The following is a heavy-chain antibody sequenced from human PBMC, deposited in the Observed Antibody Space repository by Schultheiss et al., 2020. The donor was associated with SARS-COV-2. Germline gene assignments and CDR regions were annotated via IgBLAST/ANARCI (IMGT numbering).Heavy chain of an antibody. D-gene: IGHD2-2*01. Sequence: SVKVSCKASGGTFSSYTISWVRQAPGQGLEWMGRIIPILGIANYAQKFQGRVTITADKSTSTAYMELSSLRSEDTAVYYCARRPPYAYYYMDVWGKGTTVTVSS. CDR3: ARRPPYAYYYMDV. CDR1: GGTFSSYT. CDR2: IIPILGIA. J-gene: IGHJ6*03. V-gene: IGHV1-69*02.